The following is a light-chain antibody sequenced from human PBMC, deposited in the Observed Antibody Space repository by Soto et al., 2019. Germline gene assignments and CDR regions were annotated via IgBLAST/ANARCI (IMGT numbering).Light chain of an antibody. Sequence: AIQMTQSPSSLSASVGDRVTITCRASQDIKNDLGWYQQKPGKAPKILIYGTSSLQSGVPSRCSGSGSGTDFTLTISSLQPEDFAAYYCLQDYSYPFTFGQGTKLEIK. J-gene: IGKJ2*01. V-gene: IGKV1-6*01. CDR1: QDIKND. CDR3: LQDYSYPFT. CDR2: GTS.